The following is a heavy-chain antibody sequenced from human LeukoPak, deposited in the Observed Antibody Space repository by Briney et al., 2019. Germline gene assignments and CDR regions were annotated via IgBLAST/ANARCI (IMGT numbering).Heavy chain of an antibody. D-gene: IGHD2-2*01. V-gene: IGHV3-7*01. CDR2: IQRDGSEK. Sequence: GGSMSLSCAPSGLTLSSLWMSWVRPAPGEGREWVANIQRDGSEKYYADPVKGRFCLSRDPAKPSLYLQMNSVRAQHPGLYYRATGPPGYLSINSCSFKYWGQGILVTVSS. J-gene: IGHJ4*02. CDR3: ATGPPGYLSINSCSFKY. CDR1: GLTLSSLW.